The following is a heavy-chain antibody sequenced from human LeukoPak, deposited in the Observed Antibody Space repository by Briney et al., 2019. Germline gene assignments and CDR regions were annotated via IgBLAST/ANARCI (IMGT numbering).Heavy chain of an antibody. J-gene: IGHJ6*02. Sequence: SETLSLTCTVSGDSINSSNYFWGWIRQPPGQGLEWVGNIYHSWNTFYNPSLKSRVTISADTSKNQFSLKLTFVTVADTAVYYCARQLYSSATVWGQGTTVIVSS. CDR1: GDSINSSNYF. CDR3: ARQLYSSATV. V-gene: IGHV4-39*01. CDR2: IYHSWNT. D-gene: IGHD6-25*01.